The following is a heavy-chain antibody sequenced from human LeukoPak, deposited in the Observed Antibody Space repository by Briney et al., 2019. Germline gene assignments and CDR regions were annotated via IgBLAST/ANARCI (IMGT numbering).Heavy chain of an antibody. J-gene: IGHJ4*02. CDR2: ISYDANKK. V-gene: IGHV3-30*18. D-gene: IGHD6-19*01. Sequence: PGRSLRLSCAASGFTLSSYGMHWVRQAPGKGLEWVAVISYDANKKYYVDSMKGRFTISRDDSNNTLYLQMNSLRAEDTAVYYCAKRLAGASGWYSLDYWGQGTLVTVSS. CDR1: GFTLSSYG. CDR3: AKRLAGASGWYSLDY.